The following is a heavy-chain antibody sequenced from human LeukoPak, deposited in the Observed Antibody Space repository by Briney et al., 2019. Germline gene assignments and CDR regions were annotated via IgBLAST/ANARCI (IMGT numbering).Heavy chain of an antibody. CDR2: IKSDGSST. CDR3: AREPPGGGFDY. V-gene: IGHV3-74*01. Sequence: GGSLRLSCAASGFTFSSYWMHWIRQAPGKGLVWVSLIKSDGSSTSYADSVKGRFTISRDNAKNTLNLQMDSLRAEDTAVYYCAREPPGGGFDYWGQGTLVTVSS. CDR1: GFTFSSYW. D-gene: IGHD3-16*01. J-gene: IGHJ4*02.